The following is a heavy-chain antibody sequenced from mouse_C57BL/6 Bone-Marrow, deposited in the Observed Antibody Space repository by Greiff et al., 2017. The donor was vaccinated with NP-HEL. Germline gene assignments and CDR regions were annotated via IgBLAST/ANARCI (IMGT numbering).Heavy chain of an antibody. Sequence: VKLQQPGAELVRPGTSVKLSCKASGYTFTSYWMHWVKQRPGQGLEWIGVIDPSDSYTNYNQKFKGKATLTVDTSSSTAYMQLSSLTSEDSAVYYCARDLVTGDYWGQGTTLTVSS. CDR1: GYTFTSYW. J-gene: IGHJ2*01. V-gene: IGHV1-59*01. CDR3: ARDLVTGDY. D-gene: IGHD2-2*01. CDR2: IDPSDSYT.